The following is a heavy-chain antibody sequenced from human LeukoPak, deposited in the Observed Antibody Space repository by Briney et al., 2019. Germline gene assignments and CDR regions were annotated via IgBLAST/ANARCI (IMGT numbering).Heavy chain of an antibody. CDR2: VNCGDGYT. Sequence: ASVKVSCKPSRYTFTNSHAHWVRQAPGQGLEWVGLVNCGDGYTNYAQKLQGRVSVTADTSTSTLYMDLTSLATEDTAIYYCARDRGGSYSIDYWGQGTLVTVSS. CDR3: ARDRGGSYSIDY. J-gene: IGHJ4*02. CDR1: RYTFTNSH. V-gene: IGHV1-46*01. D-gene: IGHD1-26*01.